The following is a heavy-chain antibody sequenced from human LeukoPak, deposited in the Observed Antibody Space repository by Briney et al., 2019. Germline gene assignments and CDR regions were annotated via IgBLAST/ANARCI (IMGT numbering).Heavy chain of an antibody. CDR2: IKQDGSEK. V-gene: IGHV3-7*01. D-gene: IGHD6-19*01. CDR1: GFTFSSYW. J-gene: IGHJ4*02. CDR3: ATEASSGLED. Sequence: GGSLRLSCAASGFTFSSYWMSWVRQAPGKGLEWAANIKQDGSEKYHLDSVKGRFTISRDNAENSLYLQMNSLRAEDTAVYYCATEASSGLEDWGQGILVTVSS.